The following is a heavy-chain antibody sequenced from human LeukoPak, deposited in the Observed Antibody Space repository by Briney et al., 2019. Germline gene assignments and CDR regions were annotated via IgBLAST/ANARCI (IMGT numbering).Heavy chain of an antibody. CDR1: GYTFTSYY. Sequence: GALVKVSCKASGYTFTSYYMHWVRQAPGQGLEWMGIINPGGGGTSYAQKFQGRVTMTRDTSTSTLYMELSSLTSEDTAVYYCARDRLAASWYAFDYWGQGTLVTVSS. J-gene: IGHJ4*02. D-gene: IGHD6-13*01. CDR2: INPGGGGT. CDR3: ARDRLAASWYAFDY. V-gene: IGHV1-46*01.